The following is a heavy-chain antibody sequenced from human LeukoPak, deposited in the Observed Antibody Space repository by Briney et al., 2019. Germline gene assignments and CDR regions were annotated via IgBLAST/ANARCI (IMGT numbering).Heavy chain of an antibody. CDR2: ISFDGTNK. Sequence: PGGSPRLSCAASGFAVSNYGMHWVRQAPGQGLEWVAVISFDGTNKYYADSLKGRFTISRDNSKNTVYLQMNSLRPEDTAVYYCARDGGRATIVRGIIIMSVGDFWGQGALVTVST. J-gene: IGHJ4*02. CDR1: GFAVSNYG. V-gene: IGHV3-30*03. D-gene: IGHD3-10*01. CDR3: ARDGGRATIVRGIIIMSVGDF.